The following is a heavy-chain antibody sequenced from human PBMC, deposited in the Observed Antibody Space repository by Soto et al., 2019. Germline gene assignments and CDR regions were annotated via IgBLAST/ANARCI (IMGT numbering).Heavy chain of an antibody. CDR3: ARDDSGKNAGHFAMDL. CDR2: ISSSSSTI. Sequence: AVSHRLSCAASGFNFRNYSMNWVRQAPGRGLEWVSYISSSSSTIYYADSVKVRFTVSRDNGKNSLYLQMNSLRAEDTAVYFCARDDSGKNAGHFAMDLWGQGTTVTVSS. CDR1: GFNFRNYS. V-gene: IGHV3-48*04. J-gene: IGHJ6*02. D-gene: IGHD6-19*01.